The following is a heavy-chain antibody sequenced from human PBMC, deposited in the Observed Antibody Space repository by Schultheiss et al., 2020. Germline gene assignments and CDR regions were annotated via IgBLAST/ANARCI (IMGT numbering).Heavy chain of an antibody. Sequence: GGSLRLSCEASGFSFSDYYMGWIRQAPGKGLEWVSYISASGRSYVSGSGYITYYAESVEGRFTISRDNAKNSLFLQMNDLRAEDTAVYYCARQRGDIVVVPAAICFRSPSLCYYYYMDVWGKGTTVTVSS. V-gene: IGHV3-11*04. J-gene: IGHJ6*03. CDR2: ISASGRSYVSGSGYIT. D-gene: IGHD2-2*01. CDR1: GFSFSDYY. CDR3: ARQRGDIVVVPAAICFRSPSLCYYYYMDV.